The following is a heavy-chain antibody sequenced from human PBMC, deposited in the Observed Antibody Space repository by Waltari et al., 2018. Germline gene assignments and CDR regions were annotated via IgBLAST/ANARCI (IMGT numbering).Heavy chain of an antibody. J-gene: IGHJ4*02. V-gene: IGHV3-48*03. D-gene: IGHD3-10*01. CDR2: ISSSGSTI. CDR3: ARDQGFGNFDY. Sequence: EVQLVESGGGLVQPGGSLRLSCAASGFTFSSYEMNWVRQAPWKGLEWVSYISSSGSTIYYADSVKGRFTISRDNAKNSLYLQMNSLRAEDTAVYYCARDQGFGNFDYWGQGTLVTVSS. CDR1: GFTFSSYE.